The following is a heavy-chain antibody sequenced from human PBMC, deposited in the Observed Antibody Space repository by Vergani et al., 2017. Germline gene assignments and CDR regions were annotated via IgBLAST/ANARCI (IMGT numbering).Heavy chain of an antibody. CDR1: GGTFSSYA. CDR3: ARDPDNVVVTAIGWFDP. V-gene: IGHV1-69*18. J-gene: IGHJ5*02. D-gene: IGHD2-21*02. Sequence: QVQLVQSGAEVKKPGSSVKVSCKASGGTFSSYAISWVRQAPGQGLEWMGRIIPIFGTANYAQKSQGRVTITADESTSTAYMELSSLRSEDTAVYYCARDPDNVVVTAIGWFDPWGQGTLVTVSS. CDR2: IIPIFGTA.